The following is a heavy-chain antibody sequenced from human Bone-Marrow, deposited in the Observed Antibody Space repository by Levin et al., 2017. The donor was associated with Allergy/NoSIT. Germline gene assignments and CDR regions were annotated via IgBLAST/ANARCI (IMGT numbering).Heavy chain of an antibody. CDR1: GGTFSSYA. V-gene: IGHV1-69*13. J-gene: IGHJ6*03. Sequence: GASVKVSCKASGGTFSSYAISWVRQAPGQGLEWMGGIIPIFGTANYAQKFQGRVTITADESTSTAYMELSSLRSEDTAVYYCAMHSDKREYSGYDPSYYYYMDVWGKGTTVTVSS. CDR2: IIPIFGTA. D-gene: IGHD5-12*01. CDR3: AMHSDKREYSGYDPSYYYYMDV.